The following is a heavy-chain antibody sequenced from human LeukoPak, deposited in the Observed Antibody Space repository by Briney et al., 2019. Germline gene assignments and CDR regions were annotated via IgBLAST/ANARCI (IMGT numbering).Heavy chain of an antibody. V-gene: IGHV1-69*13. CDR1: GGTFSSYA. J-gene: IGHJ5*02. CDR2: IIPIFGTA. D-gene: IGHD2-2*01. Sequence: SVKVSCKASGGTFSSYAISWVRQAPGQGLEWMGGIIPIFGTANYAQKFQGRVTITADESTSTAYMELSSLRSEDTAVYYCAREGFSTSHHNWFDLWGQGTLVTVSS. CDR3: AREGFSTSHHNWFDL.